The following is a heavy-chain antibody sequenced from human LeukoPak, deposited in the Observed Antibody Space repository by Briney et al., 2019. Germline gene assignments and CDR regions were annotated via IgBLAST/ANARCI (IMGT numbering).Heavy chain of an antibody. CDR2: IYYSGST. V-gene: IGHV4-39*01. CDR1: GGSISSSSYY. D-gene: IGHD4-17*01. J-gene: IGHJ4*02. CDR3: ARHPMTTVTRAPGADFDY. Sequence: SETLSLTCTVSGGSISSSSYYWGWIRQPPGKGLEWIGSIYYSGSTYYNTSLKSRVTISVDTSKNQFSLKLSSVTAADTAVYYCARHPMTTVTRAPGADFDYWGQGTLVTVSS.